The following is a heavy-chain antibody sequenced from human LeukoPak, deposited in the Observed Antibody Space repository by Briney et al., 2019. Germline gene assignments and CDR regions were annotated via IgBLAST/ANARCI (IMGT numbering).Heavy chain of an antibody. Sequence: ASVKVSCKASGYTFTSYDINWVRQATGQGLEWMGWMNPNSGNTGYAQKFQGRVTMTRNTSISTAYVELSSLRSEDTAVYYCARGDYSSGWSRGYYYYGMDVWGQGTTVTVSS. J-gene: IGHJ6*02. D-gene: IGHD6-19*01. CDR3: ARGDYSSGWSRGYYYYGMDV. CDR1: GYTFTSYD. CDR2: MNPNSGNT. V-gene: IGHV1-8*01.